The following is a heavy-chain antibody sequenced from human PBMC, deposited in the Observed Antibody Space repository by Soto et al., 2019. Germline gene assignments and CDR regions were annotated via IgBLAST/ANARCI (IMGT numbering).Heavy chain of an antibody. Sequence: SETLSLTCTVSGGSISSGDYYWSWIRQPPGKGLEWIGYIYYSGSTYYNPSLKSRVTISVDTSKNQFSLKLSSVTAADTAVYYCARNSGSYYYKAAEYFQHWGQGTLVTVSS. CDR1: GGSISSGDYY. J-gene: IGHJ1*01. V-gene: IGHV4-30-4*01. D-gene: IGHD1-26*01. CDR2: IYYSGST. CDR3: ARNSGSYYYKAAEYFQH.